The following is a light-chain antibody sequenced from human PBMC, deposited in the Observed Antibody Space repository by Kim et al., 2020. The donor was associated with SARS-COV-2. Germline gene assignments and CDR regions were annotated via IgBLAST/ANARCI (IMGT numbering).Light chain of an antibody. CDR1: SPRSYY. CDR3: NSRDSSGNHWV. Sequence: SSELTQDPAVSVALGQTVRITCQGDSPRSYYASWYQQKPGQAPVLVIYGKNNRPSGIPDRFSGSNSGKTASLTITGAQAEDEADYYCNSRDSSGNHWVFG. V-gene: IGLV3-19*01. J-gene: IGLJ3*02. CDR2: GKN.